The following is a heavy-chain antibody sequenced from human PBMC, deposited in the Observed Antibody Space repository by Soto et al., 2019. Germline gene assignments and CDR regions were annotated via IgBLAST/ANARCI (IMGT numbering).Heavy chain of an antibody. CDR2: IIPIFGTA. CDR3: ARGRQWVPAAIPRPFAY. V-gene: IGHV1-69*01. Sequence: QVQLVQSGAEVKKPGSSVKVSCKASGGTFSSYAISWVRQAPGQGLAWMGGIIPIFGTANYAQKFQGRVTITADESTSTAYMELSSLRSDDTAVYYCARGRQWVPAAIPRPFAYWGQGTLVTVSS. CDR1: GGTFSSYA. J-gene: IGHJ4*02. D-gene: IGHD2-2*02.